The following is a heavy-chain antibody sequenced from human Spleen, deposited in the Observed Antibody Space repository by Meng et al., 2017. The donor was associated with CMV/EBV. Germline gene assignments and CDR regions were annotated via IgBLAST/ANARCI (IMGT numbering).Heavy chain of an antibody. CDR2: IYSGGSST. J-gene: IGHJ6*02. V-gene: IGHV3-23*03. Sequence: LSLTCAASGFTFSSYAMTWVRQAPGKGLEWVSVIYSGGSSTYYADSVKGRFTISRDDSKNTLYLQMNSLRAEDTAVYYCVKYYGMDVWGQGTTVTVSS. CDR1: GFTFSSYA. CDR3: VKYYGMDV.